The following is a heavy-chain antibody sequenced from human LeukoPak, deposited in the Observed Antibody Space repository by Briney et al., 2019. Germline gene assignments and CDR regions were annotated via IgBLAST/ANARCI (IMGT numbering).Heavy chain of an antibody. J-gene: IGHJ5*02. CDR2: INPNSGGT. Sequence: ASVKVSCKASGYTFTGYYMHWVRQAPGQGLEWMGWINPNSGGTNYEQKFQDRVTMTRDTSISTAYMELSRLRSDDTAVYYWARGGYSSSWYALDPWGQGTLVTVSS. D-gene: IGHD6-13*01. V-gene: IGHV1-2*02. CDR1: GYTFTGYY. CDR3: ARGGYSSSWYALDP.